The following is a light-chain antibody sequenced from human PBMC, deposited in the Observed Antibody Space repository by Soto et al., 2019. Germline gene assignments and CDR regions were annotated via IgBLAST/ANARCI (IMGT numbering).Light chain of an antibody. V-gene: IGLV1-40*01. CDR2: ANR. J-gene: IGLJ1*01. CDR3: ESYDGSLGGYV. CDR1: SSNIGGGYD. Sequence: QSVLTQPPSVSGTPGQRVTISCTGSSSNIGGGYDVSWYQQLPGTATKLLMYANRHRPSGVPGRYSGSKSGTSASLAINGLQPEDEADYYCESYDGSLGGYVFGTGTKLTVL.